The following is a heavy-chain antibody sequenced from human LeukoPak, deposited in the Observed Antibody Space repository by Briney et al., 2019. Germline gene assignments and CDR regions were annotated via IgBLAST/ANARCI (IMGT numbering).Heavy chain of an antibody. D-gene: IGHD1-1*01. Sequence: GGSLRLSCAASGFTFSSYGMHWVRQAPGKGLEWVAFIRYDGSNKYYADSVKGRFTISRDNSKNTLYLQMNSLRAEDTAVYYCARVDLYNWNPGDYWGQGTLVTVSS. J-gene: IGHJ4*02. CDR3: ARVDLYNWNPGDY. V-gene: IGHV3-30*02. CDR2: IRYDGSNK. CDR1: GFTFSSYG.